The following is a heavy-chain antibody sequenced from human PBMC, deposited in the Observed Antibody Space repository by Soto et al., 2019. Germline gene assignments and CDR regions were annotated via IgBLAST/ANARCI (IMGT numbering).Heavy chain of an antibody. D-gene: IGHD1-26*01. CDR3: ARREIQGPIDY. CDR2: IYHSGST. V-gene: IGHV4-4*02. Sequence: PSETLSLTCAVSGGSISSSNWWSLVRQPPGKGLEWIGEIYHSGSTNYNPSLKSRVTISVDTSKNQFSLKLTSVTAVDTAVYYCARREIQGPIDYWGQGTLVTVSS. J-gene: IGHJ4*02. CDR1: GGSISSSNW.